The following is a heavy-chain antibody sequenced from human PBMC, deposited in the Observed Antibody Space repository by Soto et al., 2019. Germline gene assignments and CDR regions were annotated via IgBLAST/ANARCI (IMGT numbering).Heavy chain of an antibody. CDR1: GGTFSTYS. CDR3: ARGVRYTESSNYYGTDV. V-gene: IGHV1-69*01. J-gene: IGHJ6*02. Sequence: QVQLVQSGAEVKKPGSSVKVSCKASGGTFSTYSISWVRQAPGQGLEWMGGSPPIFCTSQYAQNFQGRVTITEDESTSTAYMKLSSLRSDDTAVYYCARGVRYTESSNYYGTDVRGQGTTATVSS. D-gene: IGHD1-20*01. CDR2: SPPIFCTS.